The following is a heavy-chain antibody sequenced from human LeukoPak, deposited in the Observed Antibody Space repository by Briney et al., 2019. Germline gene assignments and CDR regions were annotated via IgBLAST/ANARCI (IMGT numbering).Heavy chain of an antibody. J-gene: IGHJ3*02. CDR2: IYSGGGT. CDR1: GFTFSDHY. CDR3: ARDHYVDAFDI. D-gene: IGHD3-16*01. Sequence: GGSLRLSCAASGFTFSDHYMDWVSQAPGKWLEWVSVIYSGGGTYYADAVKGRFTISRDNSKNTLYLQMNSLRAGDTAVYYCARDHYVDAFDIWGQGTMVTVSS. V-gene: IGHV3-66*01.